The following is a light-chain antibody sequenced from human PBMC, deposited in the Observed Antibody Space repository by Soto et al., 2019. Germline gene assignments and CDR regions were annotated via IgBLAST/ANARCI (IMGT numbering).Light chain of an antibody. J-gene: IGLJ2*01. CDR3: QSFDSSRSVVV. V-gene: IGLV1-40*01. CDR2: DNN. Sequence: QSVLTQPPSVSGAPGQRITISCTGSSSNIGAGYAVHWYQHLPGKAPKLLIFDNNNRPSGVPHRFSGSKSGTSASLAITGLQDEDEADDYCQSFDSSRSVVVFGGGTKLTVL. CDR1: SSNIGAGYA.